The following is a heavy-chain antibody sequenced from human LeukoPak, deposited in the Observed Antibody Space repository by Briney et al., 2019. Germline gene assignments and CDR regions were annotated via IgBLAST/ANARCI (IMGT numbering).Heavy chain of an antibody. D-gene: IGHD3-10*01. CDR3: AKGRVVRGVTPVYFDY. V-gene: IGHV3-23*01. J-gene: IGHJ4*02. CDR2: ISGSGGST. Sequence: PGGSLRLSCAASGFTFSSYAMSWVRQAPGKGLEWVSAISGSGGSTYYADSVKGRFTISRDNSKNTLYLQMNSLRAEDTAVYYCAKGRVVRGVTPVYFDYWGQGTLVTVSS. CDR1: GFTFSSYA.